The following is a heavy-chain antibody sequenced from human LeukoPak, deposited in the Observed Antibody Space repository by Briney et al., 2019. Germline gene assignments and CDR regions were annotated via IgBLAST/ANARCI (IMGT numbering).Heavy chain of an antibody. CDR2: SSSSGSTM. CDR3: ARRRDFIDY. Sequence: PGGSLRLSCAASGFTLSDYYMSWLRQARGKGLKWVSYSSSSGSTMYYADSVKGRFAISRDNAKNSLYLKMNSLRAEDTAVYYCARRRDFIDYWGQGTLVTVSS. D-gene: IGHD3/OR15-3a*01. CDR1: GFTLSDYY. V-gene: IGHV3-11*01. J-gene: IGHJ4*02.